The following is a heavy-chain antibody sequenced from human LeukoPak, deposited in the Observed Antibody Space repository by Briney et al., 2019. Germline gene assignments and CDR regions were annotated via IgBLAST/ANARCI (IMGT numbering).Heavy chain of an antibody. CDR3: ARVGKYCSSTSCYWDY. CDR1: GYTFTGYY. Sequence: GASVKVSSTASGYTFTGYYMHWVRQAPGQGLEWMGWINPNSGGTNYAQKFQGRVTMTRDTSISTAYMELSRLRSDDTAVYYCARVGKYCSSTSCYWDYWGHRNPCSVSS. J-gene: IGHJ4*01. D-gene: IGHD2-2*01. CDR2: INPNSGGT. V-gene: IGHV1-2*02.